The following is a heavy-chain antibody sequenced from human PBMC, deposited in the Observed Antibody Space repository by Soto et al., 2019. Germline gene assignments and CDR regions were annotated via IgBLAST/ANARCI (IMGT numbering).Heavy chain of an antibody. CDR2: IYPGDSDT. CDR3: ARQNRYCSSTSCYRDYYYYGMDV. Sequence: PGESLKISCKGSGYSFTSYWIDWVRQMPGKGLEWMGIIYPGDSDTRYSPSFQGQVTISADKSISTAYLQWSSLKASDTAMYYCARQNRYCSSTSCYRDYYYYGMDVWGQGTTVT. J-gene: IGHJ6*02. V-gene: IGHV5-51*01. D-gene: IGHD2-2*01. CDR1: GYSFTSYW.